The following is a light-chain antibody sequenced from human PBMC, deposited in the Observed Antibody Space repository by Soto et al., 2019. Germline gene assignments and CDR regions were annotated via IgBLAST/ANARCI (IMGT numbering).Light chain of an antibody. CDR2: AAS. J-gene: IGKJ4*01. Sequence: EIVLTQSPGTLSLSPGERATLSCRASQSVSSYLAWYQQKPGQAPRLLIYAASTRATGIPDRFSGSGSGTAFTLTITRLEPEDIAVYYCQYYGTSVFIFGGGTKVDIK. V-gene: IGKV3-20*01. CDR1: QSVSSY. CDR3: QYYGTSVFI.